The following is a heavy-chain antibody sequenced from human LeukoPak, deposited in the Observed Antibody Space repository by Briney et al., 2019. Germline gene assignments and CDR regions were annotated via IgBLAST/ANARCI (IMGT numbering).Heavy chain of an antibody. J-gene: IGHJ4*02. D-gene: IGHD1-14*01. Sequence: PGESLRLSCAASGFTFSSYGMHWVRQAPRKGLDWVAVIWYDGSNKYYADSAKGRFTSSRDNTKNTLYLQMNSLRAEATAVYYCATDKGAVTGTFDYWGQGTLVTVSS. CDR2: IWYDGSNK. CDR1: GFTFSSYG. CDR3: ATDKGAVTGTFDY. V-gene: IGHV3-33*08.